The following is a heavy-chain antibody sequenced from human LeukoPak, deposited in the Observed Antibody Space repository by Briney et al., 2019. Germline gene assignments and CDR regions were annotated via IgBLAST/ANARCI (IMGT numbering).Heavy chain of an antibody. CDR2: IYPGDSDT. Sequence: GGSLRLSCAASGFTFSSYAMSWVRQMPGKGLEWMGIIYPGDSDTRYSPSFQGQVTISADKSISTAYLQWSSLKASDTAMYYCARGVAGTPFDYWGQGTLVTVSS. CDR1: GFTFSSYA. J-gene: IGHJ4*02. D-gene: IGHD6-19*01. V-gene: IGHV5-51*01. CDR3: ARGVAGTPFDY.